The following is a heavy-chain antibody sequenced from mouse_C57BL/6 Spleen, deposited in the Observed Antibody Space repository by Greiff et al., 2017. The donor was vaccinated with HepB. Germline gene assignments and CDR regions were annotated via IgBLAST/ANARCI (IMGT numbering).Heavy chain of an antibody. D-gene: IGHD2-1*01. CDR2: IYPGDGDT. CDR3: ARSIYYGNYEFDY. CDR1: GYAFSSYW. V-gene: IGHV1-80*01. J-gene: IGHJ2*01. Sequence: QVQLKQSGAELVKPGASVKISCKASGYAFSSYWMNWVKQRPGKGLEWIGQIYPGDGDTNYNGKFKGKATLTADKSSSTAYMQLSSLTSEDSAVYFCARSIYYGNYEFDYWGQGTTLTVSS.